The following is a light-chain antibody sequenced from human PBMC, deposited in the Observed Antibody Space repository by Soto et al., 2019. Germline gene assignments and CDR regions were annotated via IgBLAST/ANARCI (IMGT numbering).Light chain of an antibody. CDR2: STS. J-gene: IGKJ3*01. CDR3: QEYDGSLLT. CDR1: QSISTTS. V-gene: IGKV3-20*01. Sequence: EMVLTQSPGTLSSPPGERATLSCRASQSISTTSLAWYQQKPGQAPRHLIHSTSSRASGIPARFSGSGSGTDFSLTISRLEPEDFAVYYCQEYDGSLLTFGPGNKGAIK.